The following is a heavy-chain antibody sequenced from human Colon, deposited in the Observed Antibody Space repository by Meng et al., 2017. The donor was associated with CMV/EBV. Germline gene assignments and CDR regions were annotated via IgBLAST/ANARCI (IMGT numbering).Heavy chain of an antibody. D-gene: IGHD2-2*01. CDR3: ARLPLGYCSTSSCFQHGMDV. CDR1: GGSISTNSYY. CDR2: VYYNGNT. Sequence: GSLRLSCTVSGGSISTNSYYWGWIRQPPGKGLEWIGSVYYNGNTYHNPSLESRVTISRDTSKNQFSLNLSSVTAADTAVYFCARLPLGYCSTSSCFQHGMDVWGHGTTVTVSS. V-gene: IGHV4-39*01. J-gene: IGHJ6*02.